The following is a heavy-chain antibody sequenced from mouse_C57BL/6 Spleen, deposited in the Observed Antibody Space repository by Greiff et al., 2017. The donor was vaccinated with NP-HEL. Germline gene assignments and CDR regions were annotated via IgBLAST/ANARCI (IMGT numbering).Heavy chain of an antibody. CDR2: IYPGDGDT. V-gene: IGHV1-82*01. CDR1: GYAFSSSW. Sequence: QVQLQQSGPELVKPGASVKISCKASGYAFSSSWMNWVKQRPGKGLEWIGRIYPGDGDTNYNGKFKGKATLTAAKSSSTAYMQLSSLTSEDSAVYFCASGYYGSSLFDYWGQGTTLTVSS. J-gene: IGHJ2*01. CDR3: ASGYYGSSLFDY. D-gene: IGHD1-1*01.